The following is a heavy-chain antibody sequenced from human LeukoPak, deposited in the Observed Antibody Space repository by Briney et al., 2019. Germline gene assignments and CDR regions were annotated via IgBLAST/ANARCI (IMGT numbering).Heavy chain of an antibody. J-gene: IGHJ4*02. Sequence: GGSLRLSCAASGFTFDDYAMHWVRQAPGKGLQWVSGISWNSCSIGYADSVKGRFTISRDNAKNSLYLQMNSLRAEDTALYYCAKGGYSYGYFDYWGEGTLVSVSS. CDR3: AKGGYSYGYFDY. V-gene: IGHV3-9*01. CDR2: ISWNSCSI. CDR1: GFTFDDYA. D-gene: IGHD5-18*01.